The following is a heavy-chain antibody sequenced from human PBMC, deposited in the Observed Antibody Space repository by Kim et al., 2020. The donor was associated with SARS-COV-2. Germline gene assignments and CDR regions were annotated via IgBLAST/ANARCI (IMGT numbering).Heavy chain of an antibody. Sequence: SVKVSCKASGGTFSSYAISWVRQAPGQGLEWMGGIIPIFGTANYAQKFQGRVTITADESTSTAYMELSSLRSEDTAVYYCASSFEIMYYYDSSGYKNDIWGQGTMVTVSS. CDR1: GGTFSSYA. CDR3: ASSFEIMYYYDSSGYKNDI. CDR2: IIPIFGTA. D-gene: IGHD3-22*01. V-gene: IGHV1-69*13. J-gene: IGHJ3*02.